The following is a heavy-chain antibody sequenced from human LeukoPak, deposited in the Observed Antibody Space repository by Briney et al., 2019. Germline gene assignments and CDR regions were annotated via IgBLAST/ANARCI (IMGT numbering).Heavy chain of an antibody. CDR1: GGSISSGGYY. CDR2: FSYSGTT. Sequence: PSQTLSLTCTVSGGSISSGGYYWGWVRQHPGKGLEWIGYFSYSGTTYYNPSLKSRLSISVDTSKNQFSLKLTSVTAADTAVYYCARDRYSSSSWVPDAFDIWGQGTMVTVSS. J-gene: IGHJ3*02. CDR3: ARDRYSSSSWVPDAFDI. V-gene: IGHV4-31*03. D-gene: IGHD6-6*01.